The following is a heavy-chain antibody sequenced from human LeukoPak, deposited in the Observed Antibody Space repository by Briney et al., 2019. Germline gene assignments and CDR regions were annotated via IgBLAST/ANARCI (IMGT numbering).Heavy chain of an antibody. CDR1: GDSIRSYY. CDR3: AREGGNYLGDAFDI. V-gene: IGHV4-59*01. CDR2: IYYSGST. J-gene: IGHJ3*02. D-gene: IGHD1-7*01. Sequence: SEPLSLNCTVSGDSIRSYYWSWIRLPPGMRLEWIGYIYYSGSTNYNPPLKSRVTISLDTSNNQFSLRLSSVTAADTAVYYCAREGGNYLGDAFDIWGQGTMVSVSS.